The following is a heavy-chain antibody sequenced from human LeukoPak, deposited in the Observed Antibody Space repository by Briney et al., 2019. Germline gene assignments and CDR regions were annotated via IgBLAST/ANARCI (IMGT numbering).Heavy chain of an antibody. CDR2: IYYSGST. CDR3: ATGGYCSGGSCFNDY. V-gene: IGHV4-39*01. Sequence: SETLSLTCTVSGGSISSSSYYWGWIRQPPGKGLEWIGSIYYSGSTYYNPSLKSRVTISVDTSKNQFSLKLSSVTAADTAVYYCATGGYCSGGSCFNDYWGQGTLVTVSS. J-gene: IGHJ4*02. D-gene: IGHD2-15*01. CDR1: GGSISSSSYY.